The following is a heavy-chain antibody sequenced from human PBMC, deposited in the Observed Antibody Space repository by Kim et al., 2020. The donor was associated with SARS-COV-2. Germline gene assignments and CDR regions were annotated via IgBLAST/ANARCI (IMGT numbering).Heavy chain of an antibody. CDR3: ARGAPGH. CDR1: GGSFSGFQ. CDR2: INHSGST. Sequence: SETLSLTCAVYGGSFSGFQWTWIRQTPGKGLEWIGKINHSGSTNYNPSLKSRVSMSVDTSKNQFSLKLTSVTAADTAVYYCARGAPGHWGQGTLVTVSS. J-gene: IGHJ1*01. V-gene: IGHV4-34*01.